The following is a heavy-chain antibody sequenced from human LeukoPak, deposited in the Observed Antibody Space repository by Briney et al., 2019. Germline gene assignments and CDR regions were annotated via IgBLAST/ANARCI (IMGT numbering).Heavy chain of an antibody. CDR3: AAPVVVPASAFDI. CDR2: ISGSDGRT. V-gene: IGHV3-23*01. D-gene: IGHD2-2*01. J-gene: IGHJ3*02. CDR1: GFTFSSYA. Sequence: GGSLRLSCAASGFTFSSYAMSWVRQAPGKGREWVSTISGSDGRTYYADSVKGRFTISRDNSKNTLYLQMNSLRAEDTAVYYCAAPVVVPASAFDIWGQGTMVTVSS.